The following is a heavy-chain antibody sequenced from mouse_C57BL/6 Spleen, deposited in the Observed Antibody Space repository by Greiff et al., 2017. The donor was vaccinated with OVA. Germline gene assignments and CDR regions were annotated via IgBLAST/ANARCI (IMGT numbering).Heavy chain of an antibody. CDR3: ARGGYDGYHYFDY. V-gene: IGHV1-76*01. J-gene: IGHJ2*01. CDR1: GYTFTDYY. Sequence: QVQLKESGAELVRPGASVKLSCKASGYTFTDYYINWVKQRPGQGLEWIARIYPGSGNTYYNEKFKGKATLTAEKSSSTAYMQLSSLTSEDSAVYFCARGGYDGYHYFDYWGQGTTLTVSS. CDR2: IYPGSGNT. D-gene: IGHD2-3*01.